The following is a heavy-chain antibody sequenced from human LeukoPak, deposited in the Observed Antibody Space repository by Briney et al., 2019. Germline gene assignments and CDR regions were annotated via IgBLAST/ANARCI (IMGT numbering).Heavy chain of an antibody. D-gene: IGHD3-22*01. CDR2: ISGSGGST. V-gene: IGHV3-23*01. J-gene: IGHJ6*03. CDR1: GFTFSSYA. Sequence: GGSLRLSCAASGFTFSSYAMSWVRQAPGKGLEWVSAISGSGGSTYYADSVKGRFTISRDNSKNTLYLQMNSLRAEDMAVYYCAKDHALYDSSGYYYYYYYMDVWGKGTTVTVSS. CDR3: AKDHALYDSSGYYYYYYYMDV.